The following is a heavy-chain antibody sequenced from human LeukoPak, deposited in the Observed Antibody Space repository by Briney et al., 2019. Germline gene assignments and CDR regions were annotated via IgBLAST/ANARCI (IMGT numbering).Heavy chain of an antibody. V-gene: IGHV4-34*01. J-gene: IGHJ4*02. D-gene: IGHD3-10*01. CDR2: INHSGST. CDR1: GGSFSGYY. Sequence: SETLSLTCAVYGGSFSGYYWSWIRQPPGKGLEWVGEINHSGSTNYNPSLKSRVTISVDTSKNQFSLKLSSVTAADTAVYYCARFNYGSGSYTFDYWGQGTLVTVSS. CDR3: ARFNYGSGSYTFDY.